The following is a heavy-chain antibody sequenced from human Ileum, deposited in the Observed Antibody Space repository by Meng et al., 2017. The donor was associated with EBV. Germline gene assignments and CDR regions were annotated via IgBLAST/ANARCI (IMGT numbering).Heavy chain of an antibody. CDR1: GGSISSSNW. J-gene: IGHJ4*02. CDR2: IYYSGST. CDR3: ARGYGSGRDYFDY. D-gene: IGHD3-10*01. Sequence: QVPLQASGPGLVKPSGTLSLTCAVSGGSISSSNWWNWVRQPPGKGLEWIGEIYYSGSTIYNPPLKSRVTISVDKSKNLFSLKLSSVTAADTAVYYCARGYGSGRDYFDYWGQGTLVTVSS. V-gene: IGHV4-4*02.